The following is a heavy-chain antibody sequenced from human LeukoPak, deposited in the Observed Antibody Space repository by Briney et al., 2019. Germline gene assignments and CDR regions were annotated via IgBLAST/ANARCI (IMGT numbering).Heavy chain of an antibody. Sequence: GASVKVSCKASGYTFTGYYMHWVRQAPGQGLEWMGWINPNSGGTNYAQKFQGRVTMTRDTSISTAYMELSRLRSDDTAVYYCARGIQLWFQPPPYYYYYGMDVWGQGTTVTVSS. V-gene: IGHV1-2*02. J-gene: IGHJ6*02. D-gene: IGHD5-18*01. CDR1: GYTFTGYY. CDR2: INPNSGGT. CDR3: ARGIQLWFQPPPYYYYYGMDV.